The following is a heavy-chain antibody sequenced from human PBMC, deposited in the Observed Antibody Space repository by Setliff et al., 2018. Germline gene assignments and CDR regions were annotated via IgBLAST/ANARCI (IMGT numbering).Heavy chain of an antibody. CDR3: ARVRGDFLADSYQPLDL. V-gene: IGHV3-30*03. D-gene: IGHD3-9*01. CDR2: VSYDGNVK. J-gene: IGHJ5*02. CDR1: GFTFSRFG. Sequence: GESLRLSCAASGFTFSRFGLHWVRQAPGKGLEWVAVVSYDGNVKYYADSVKGRFTISKDNARNTLSLQMNSLRPDDAAVYYCARVRGDFLADSYQPLDLWGQGALVTVS.